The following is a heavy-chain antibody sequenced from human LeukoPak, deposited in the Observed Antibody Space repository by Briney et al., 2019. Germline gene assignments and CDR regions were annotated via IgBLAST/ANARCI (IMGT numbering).Heavy chain of an antibody. CDR1: GFAFSSYA. Sequence: GGSLRLSCAASGFAFSSYAMTWVRQAPGKGLEWVSGIGSGSGGRTYYADSVKGRFTISRDNSKNTLYLQMNSLRAEDTAVYYCAKYYDGGKPIAFDIWGQGTMVTVSS. CDR2: IGSGSGGRT. J-gene: IGHJ3*02. CDR3: AKYYDGGKPIAFDI. V-gene: IGHV3-23*01. D-gene: IGHD4-23*01.